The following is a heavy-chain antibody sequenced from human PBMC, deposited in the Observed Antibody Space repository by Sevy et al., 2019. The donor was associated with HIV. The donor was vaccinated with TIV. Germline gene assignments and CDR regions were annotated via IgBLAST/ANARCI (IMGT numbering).Heavy chain of an antibody. J-gene: IGHJ4*02. CDR2: YFHSGPF. CDR3: ARSEKVDSAPFDY. V-gene: IGHV4-30-4*01. CDR1: GVSLTGADYY. D-gene: IGHD5-18*01. Sequence: SETLSLTCSVTGVSLTGADYYWSWVRQAPGKGLEWIAYYFHSGPFYYSPTLKSRLSISVDTPQNQFSLKLTSVTAADSAVYYCARSEKVDSAPFDYWGQGTPVTVSS.